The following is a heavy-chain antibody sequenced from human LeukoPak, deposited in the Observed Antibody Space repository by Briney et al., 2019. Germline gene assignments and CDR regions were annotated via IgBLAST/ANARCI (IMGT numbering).Heavy chain of an antibody. CDR3: ASSWYRAFDI. D-gene: IGHD6-13*01. Sequence: QPGRSLRLSCAASGFTFSSYGMHWVRQAPGKGLEWVAVIWYDGCNKYYADSVKGRFTISRDNSKNTLYLQMNSLRPEDTAVYYCASSWYRAFDIWGQGTMVTVSS. CDR2: IWYDGCNK. CDR1: GFTFSSYG. V-gene: IGHV3-33*01. J-gene: IGHJ3*02.